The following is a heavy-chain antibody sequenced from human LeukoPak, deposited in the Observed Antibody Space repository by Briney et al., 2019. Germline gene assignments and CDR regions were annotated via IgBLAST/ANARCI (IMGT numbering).Heavy chain of an antibody. CDR3: ARLTVVPAAIGA. CDR1: GGSISSGDYY. V-gene: IGHV4-30-4*08. D-gene: IGHD2-2*02. CDR2: IYYSGST. Sequence: PSETLSLTCTVSGGSISSGDYYWRWIRQPPGKGLEWIGYIYYSGSTYYNPSLKSRVTISVDTSKNQFSLKLSSVTAADTAVYYCARLTVVPAAIGAWGQGTLVTVSS. J-gene: IGHJ1*01.